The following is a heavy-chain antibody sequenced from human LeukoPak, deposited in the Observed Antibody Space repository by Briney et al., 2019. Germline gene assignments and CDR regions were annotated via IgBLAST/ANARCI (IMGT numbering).Heavy chain of an antibody. J-gene: IGHJ4*02. D-gene: IGHD6-13*01. CDR1: GSSFTSYW. V-gene: IGHV5-51*01. CDR3: ARPVAYSSSWYGY. Sequence: GESLQISCQGSGSSFTSYWIGWVRQMPGKGLEWMGIIYPGDSDTRYSPSFQGQVTISADKSISTAYLQWSSLKASDTAMYYCARPVAYSSSWYGYWGQGTLVTVSS. CDR2: IYPGDSDT.